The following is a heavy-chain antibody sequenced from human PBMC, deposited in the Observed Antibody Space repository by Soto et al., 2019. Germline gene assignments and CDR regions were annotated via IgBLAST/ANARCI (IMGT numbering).Heavy chain of an antibody. Sequence: PSDTLSLTCTVSGGSISSYYWSWIRQPPGKGLEWIGYIYYSGSTNYNPSLKSPVTISVDTTKNQFSLKLSSVTAADTAVYYCARSYDFWSGYPDYWGQGTLVTVSS. CDR1: GGSISSYY. CDR2: IYYSGST. CDR3: ARSYDFWSGYPDY. D-gene: IGHD3-3*01. V-gene: IGHV4-59*01. J-gene: IGHJ4*02.